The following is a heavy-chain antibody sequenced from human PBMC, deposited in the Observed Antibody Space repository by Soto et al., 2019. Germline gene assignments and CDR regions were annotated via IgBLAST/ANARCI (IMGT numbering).Heavy chain of an antibody. Sequence: SVKVSCKASGFTFISSAVQGVRQARLQRLEWIGWIAGGSGNTHSAHNFQERVTITRHLSTNTTYMELTSMRSEDTAVYYCAAAGYSSPGGTDYWG. D-gene: IGHD6-13*01. V-gene: IGHV1-58*01. CDR2: IAGGSGNT. CDR3: AAAGYSSPGGTDY. CDR1: GFTFISSA. J-gene: IGHJ4*01.